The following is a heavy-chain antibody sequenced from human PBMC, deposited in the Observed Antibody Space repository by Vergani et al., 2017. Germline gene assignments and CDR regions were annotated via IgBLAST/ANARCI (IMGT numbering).Heavy chain of an antibody. CDR3: AGNGGSDYYYYVDV. V-gene: IGHV4-34*01. J-gene: IGHJ6*03. Sequence: QVQLQQWGAGLLKPSETLSLTCAVYGGSFSGYYWSWIRQPPGKGLGWIGEINHSGSTNYNPYLKSRVTISVDTSKNQFSLKLSSVTAADTAVYYCAGNGGSDYYYYVDVWGKGTTVTVSS. CDR1: GGSFSGYY. CDR2: INHSGST. D-gene: IGHD4-23*01.